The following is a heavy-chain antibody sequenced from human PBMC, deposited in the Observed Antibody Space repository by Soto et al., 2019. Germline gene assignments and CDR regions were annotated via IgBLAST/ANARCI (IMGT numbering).Heavy chain of an antibody. CDR2: IYHSGST. CDR1: GDSISSRNW. Sequence: QVQLQESGPGLVKPSGTLSLTCAVSGDSISSRNWWTWVRQPPGKGLEWIGEIYHSGSTNYSPTRKSRVTISVDMSKNQFSLTLTSVTAADTAVYYCARGGNVAAAGTIYLDSGGQGTLVTVSS. J-gene: IGHJ4*02. V-gene: IGHV4-4*02. D-gene: IGHD6-13*01. CDR3: ARGGNVAAAGTIYLDS.